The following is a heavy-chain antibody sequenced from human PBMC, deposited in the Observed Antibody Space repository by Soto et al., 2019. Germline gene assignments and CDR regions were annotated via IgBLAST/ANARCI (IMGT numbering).Heavy chain of an antibody. CDR1: GFTFSTYA. Sequence: PGESLKISCAASGFTFSTYALSWVRQAPGKGLEWVSAISANGQGIYYADSVRGRFTISRDNSKNTIFLHMDSLRAEDTAVYYCAKDRNYPRDQFHYWGQGTLVTVSS. J-gene: IGHJ4*02. CDR3: AKDRNYPRDQFHY. CDR2: ISANGQGI. D-gene: IGHD1-7*01. V-gene: IGHV3-23*01.